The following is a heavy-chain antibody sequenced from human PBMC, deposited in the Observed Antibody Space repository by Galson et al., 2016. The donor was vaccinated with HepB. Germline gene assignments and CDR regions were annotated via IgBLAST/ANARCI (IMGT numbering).Heavy chain of an antibody. CDR2: IYYTGSS. CDR3: ARAGKWLQAQYFYSMDV. CDR1: GGSVSRGSYY. J-gene: IGHJ6*02. V-gene: IGHV4-61*01. D-gene: IGHD5-12*01. Sequence: SETLSLTCTVSGGSVSRGSYYWTWLRQSPGKAVEWLGSIYYTGSSNYNPSLKSRVSISRDTSREQISLKQTSVTAGDTAVYFCARAGKWLQAQYFYSMDVWGQGTTVTVSS.